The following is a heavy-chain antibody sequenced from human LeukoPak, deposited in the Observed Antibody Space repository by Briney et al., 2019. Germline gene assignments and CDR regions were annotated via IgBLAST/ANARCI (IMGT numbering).Heavy chain of an antibody. CDR2: INHSGST. CDR3: ARSLYASSNNWFDL. D-gene: IGHD6-19*01. CDR1: GGSFSGYY. J-gene: IGHJ5*02. V-gene: IGHV4-34*01. Sequence: SETLSLTCAVYGGSFSGYYWSWIRQPPGKGLEWIGEINHSGSTNYNPSLKSRVTISVDTSKNQFSLKLSSVTAADTAVYYCARSLYASSNNWFDLWGQGTLVTVSS.